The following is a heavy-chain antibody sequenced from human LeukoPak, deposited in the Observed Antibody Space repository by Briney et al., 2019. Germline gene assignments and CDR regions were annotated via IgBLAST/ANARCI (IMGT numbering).Heavy chain of an antibody. CDR2: IYYSGST. Sequence: SETLSLTCTVSGGSISSYYWSWIRQPPGKGLEWIGYIYYSGSTNYNPSLKSRVTISVDTSKNQFSLKLSSVTAADTAVYYWARGSGSYVHYFDYWGQGTLVTVSS. D-gene: IGHD1-26*01. J-gene: IGHJ4*02. V-gene: IGHV4-59*01. CDR1: GGSISSYY. CDR3: ARGSGSYVHYFDY.